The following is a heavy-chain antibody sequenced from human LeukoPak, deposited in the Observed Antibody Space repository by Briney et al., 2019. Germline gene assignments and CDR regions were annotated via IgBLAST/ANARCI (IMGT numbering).Heavy chain of an antibody. CDR2: ILPLFVTP. J-gene: IGHJ4*02. D-gene: IGHD6-13*01. CDR3: AGVRGSWEGYFDY. V-gene: IGHV1-69*05. Sequence: SVKVSCKASGGTFSNCAVSWVRQAPGQGLEWMGGILPLFVTPSYAQKFQGRVTITTDESMTTAYMDLSSLRSEDTAVYYCAGVRGSWEGYFDYWGQGTRVTVSS. CDR1: GGTFSNCA.